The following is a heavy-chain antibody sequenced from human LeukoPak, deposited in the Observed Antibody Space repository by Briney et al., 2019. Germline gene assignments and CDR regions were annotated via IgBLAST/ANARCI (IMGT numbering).Heavy chain of an antibody. Sequence: GALVKVSCKASGYTFTSYGINGVRQAAGRGLDGMGWISAYSGNTNYAQKLQGRVTLTTDTSTSTAYVELRSLRSDDTAVYYCTRGWELGWFEHWGQGTLVTVSS. D-gene: IGHD1-26*01. CDR1: GYTFTSYG. CDR3: TRGWELGWFEH. CDR2: ISAYSGNT. V-gene: IGHV1-18*01. J-gene: IGHJ5*02.